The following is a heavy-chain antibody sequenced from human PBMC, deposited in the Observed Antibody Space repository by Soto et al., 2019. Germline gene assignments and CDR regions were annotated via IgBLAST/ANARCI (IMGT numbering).Heavy chain of an antibody. D-gene: IGHD4-4*01. CDR1: GGSFSGYY. Sequence: SETLSLTCAVYGGSFSGYYWSWIRQPPGKGLEWIGEINHSGSTNYNPSLKSRVTISVDTSKNQFSLKLSSVTAADTAVYYCARVGNYSNYTHYMDVWGKGTTVTVSS. CDR2: INHSGST. CDR3: ARVGNYSNYTHYMDV. J-gene: IGHJ6*03. V-gene: IGHV4-34*01.